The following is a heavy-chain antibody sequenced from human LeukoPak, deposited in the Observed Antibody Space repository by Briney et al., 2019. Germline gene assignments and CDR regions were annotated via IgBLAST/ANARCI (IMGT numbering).Heavy chain of an antibody. V-gene: IGHV4-38-2*02. CDR3: ARGGGRVIAYRFDY. D-gene: IGHD2-21*01. J-gene: IGHJ4*02. CDR1: LYAINSGYY. CDR2: MHHSGST. Sequence: SETLSLTCSVSLYAINSGYYWAWIRQSPGKGLEWIGSMHHSGSTDFNPSLRSRFTISGDTSKNQFFLKLTSMTVADTAIYYCARGGGRVIAYRFDYWGQGVLVTVSS.